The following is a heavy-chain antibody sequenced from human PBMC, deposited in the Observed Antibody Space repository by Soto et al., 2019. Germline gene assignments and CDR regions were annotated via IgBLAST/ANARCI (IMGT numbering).Heavy chain of an antibody. D-gene: IGHD6-6*01. J-gene: IGHJ4*02. Sequence: EVQLVESGGGLVQPGGSLKLSCAASGFTFSSFEMNWVRQAPGKGLEWVSYISNSGRIIYYADSVKGRFTISRDDAKNSLYLQMKSLRAEDTAVYYCAREWGTSIAAAFDYWGQGTLVTVSS. CDR1: GFTFSSFE. V-gene: IGHV3-48*03. CDR2: ISNSGRII. CDR3: AREWGTSIAAAFDY.